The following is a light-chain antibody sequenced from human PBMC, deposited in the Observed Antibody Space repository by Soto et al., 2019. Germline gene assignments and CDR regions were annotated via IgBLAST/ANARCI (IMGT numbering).Light chain of an antibody. Sequence: QAVVTQPPSVSGAPGQRVTISGTGSSPNIGAGYDVHWYQQLPGTAPKLLIYGNSNRPSGVPDRFSGSKSGTSASRAITGLQAEDEADYYCQSYDSSLSGTVFGGGTKLTVL. CDR1: SPNIGAGYD. J-gene: IGLJ3*02. V-gene: IGLV1-40*01. CDR2: GNS. CDR3: QSYDSSLSGTV.